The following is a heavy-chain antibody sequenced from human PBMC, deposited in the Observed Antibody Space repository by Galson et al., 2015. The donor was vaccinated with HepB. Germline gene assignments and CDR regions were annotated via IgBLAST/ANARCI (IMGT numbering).Heavy chain of an antibody. J-gene: IGHJ4*02. CDR1: GFTFSSYG. CDR3: ARDKELGDSSGYISYFDY. CDR2: IWYDGSNK. D-gene: IGHD3-22*01. V-gene: IGHV3-33*01. Sequence: SLRLSCAASGFTFSSYGMHWVRQAPGKGLEWVAVIWYDGSNKYYADSVKGRFTISRDNSKNTLYLQMNSLRAEDTAVYYCARDKELGDSSGYISYFDYWGQGTLVTVSS.